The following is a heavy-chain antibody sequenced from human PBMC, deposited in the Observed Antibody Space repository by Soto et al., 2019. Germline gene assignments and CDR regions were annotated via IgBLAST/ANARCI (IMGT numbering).Heavy chain of an antibody. CDR2: IYYSGST. CDR3: ARHGLNMVRGVQLYMDV. Sequence: SETLSLTCTVSGGSISSSSYYWGWIRQPPGKGLEWIGSIYYSGSTYYNPSLKSRVTISVDTSKNQFSLKLSSVTAADTAVYYWARHGLNMVRGVQLYMDVWRKGTTVT. CDR1: GGSISSSSYY. D-gene: IGHD3-10*01. J-gene: IGHJ6*03. V-gene: IGHV4-39*01.